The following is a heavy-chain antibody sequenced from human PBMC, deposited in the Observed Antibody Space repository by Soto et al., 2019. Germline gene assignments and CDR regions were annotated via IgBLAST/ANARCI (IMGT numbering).Heavy chain of an antibody. Sequence: QEQLVQAGTEVKKPGSSLMVSCKTSGATFSNYGISWVRQAPGQGLEWMGGIIPMFGTTNYAQKFQGRVTITADTDTRTAYMDMTSLRIEDAAVDYCSRGSMRVYGVAVCSLVVWGQGTTVTVSS. CDR2: IIPMFGTT. V-gene: IGHV1-69*06. J-gene: IGHJ6*02. CDR3: SRGSMRVYGVAVCSLVV. D-gene: IGHD3-3*01. CDR1: GATFSNYG.